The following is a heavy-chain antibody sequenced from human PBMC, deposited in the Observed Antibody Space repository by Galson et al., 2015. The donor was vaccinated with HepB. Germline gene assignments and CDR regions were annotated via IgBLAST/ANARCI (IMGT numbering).Heavy chain of an antibody. CDR1: GFTFSDSA. CDR3: ERVLRQYDDRPDYGAL. CDR2: ISYDGNTK. D-gene: IGHD4-17*01. Sequence: SLRLSCAASGFTFSDSAFQWVRQAPGKGLDWMATISYDGNTKNYADAVKGRFSISRDNSKNTVYLQMNSLRVEDTAMYYCERVLRQYDDRPDYGALWGQGTLVTVSS. J-gene: IGHJ4*02. V-gene: IGHV3-30*04.